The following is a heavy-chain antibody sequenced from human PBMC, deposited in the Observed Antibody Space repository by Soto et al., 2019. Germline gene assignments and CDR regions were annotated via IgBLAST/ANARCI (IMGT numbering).Heavy chain of an antibody. CDR3: AKTMVRGVAQLNYYYYMDV. CDR1: GFTFSSYA. Sequence: GGSLRLSCAASGFTFSSYAMSWVRQAPGKGLEWVSAISGSGGSTYYADSVKGRFTISRDNSKNTLYLQMNSLRAEDTAVYYCAKTMVRGVAQLNYYYYMDVWGKGTTVTVSS. CDR2: ISGSGGST. V-gene: IGHV3-23*01. J-gene: IGHJ6*03. D-gene: IGHD3-10*01.